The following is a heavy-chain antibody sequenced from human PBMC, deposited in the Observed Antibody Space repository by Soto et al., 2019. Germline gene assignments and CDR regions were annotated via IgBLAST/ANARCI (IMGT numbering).Heavy chain of an antibody. Sequence: GASVKVSCKASGYTFTNYHINWVRQAPGQGLEWMGFISAYNGNTNYAQKLQGRVTMTTDTSTSTAYVELRSLRSDDTAVYYCARDSSSSWIGAFDIWGQGTMVTVSS. D-gene: IGHD6-6*01. J-gene: IGHJ3*02. CDR2: ISAYNGNT. CDR1: GYTFTNYH. V-gene: IGHV1-18*01. CDR3: ARDSSSSWIGAFDI.